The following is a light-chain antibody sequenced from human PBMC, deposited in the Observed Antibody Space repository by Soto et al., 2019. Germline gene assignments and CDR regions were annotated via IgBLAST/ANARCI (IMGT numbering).Light chain of an antibody. Sequence: AIRMTQSPSSFSASTGDNVTITCRASQGIGNSLAWYQQKPGKAPNLLIYDASNLQSGVPTRFSGSGSGTEFTLTISSLQPDDFATYYCQQYNSYSWTFGQGTKVDIK. J-gene: IGKJ1*01. CDR3: QQYNSYSWT. CDR2: DAS. CDR1: QGIGNS. V-gene: IGKV1-8*01.